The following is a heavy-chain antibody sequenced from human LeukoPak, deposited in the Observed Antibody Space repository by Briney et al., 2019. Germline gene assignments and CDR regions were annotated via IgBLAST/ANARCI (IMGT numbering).Heavy chain of an antibody. D-gene: IGHD5-12*01. Sequence: SETLSLTCTVSGGSISSSSPYCGWIRQPPGKGLEWIGSMYYSGSTYYNPSLKSRVTISVDTSKNQFSLRLSSVTAADMAVYYCARRGSGYDDNWFDPWGQGTLVTVSS. V-gene: IGHV4-39*01. J-gene: IGHJ5*02. CDR2: MYYSGST. CDR3: ARRGSGYDDNWFDP. CDR1: GGSISSSSPY.